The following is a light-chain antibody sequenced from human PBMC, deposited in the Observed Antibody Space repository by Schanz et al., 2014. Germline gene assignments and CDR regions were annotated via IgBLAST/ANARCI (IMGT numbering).Light chain of an antibody. Sequence: QSALIQPPSVSGSPGQSVTISCTGTSSDVGSYDYVSWYQQHPGTVPKPMIYDVSKRPSGVSNRFSGSKSGTSGSLAITGLQAEDEADYYCQSYDNSLSGVFGGGTKLTVL. CDR1: SSDVGSYDY. J-gene: IGLJ3*02. CDR3: QSYDNSLSGV. V-gene: IGLV2-11*01. CDR2: DVS.